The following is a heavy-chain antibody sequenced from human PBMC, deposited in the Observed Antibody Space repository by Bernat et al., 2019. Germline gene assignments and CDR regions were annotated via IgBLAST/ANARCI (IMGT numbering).Heavy chain of an antibody. CDR1: GYTFTSYG. Sequence: QVQLVQSGAEVKKTGDSVMVSCKASGYTFTSYGISWVRQAPGQGLEWMGWISAYNGNTNHAQTLQGRVTMTTDTTTSTAYMELRCLRSDDTAVYYSARRRYGGIVVERSFDYWGQGTLVTVSS. CDR3: ARRRYGGIVVERSFDY. CDR2: ISAYNGNT. J-gene: IGHJ4*02. D-gene: IGHD3-22*01. V-gene: IGHV1-18*04.